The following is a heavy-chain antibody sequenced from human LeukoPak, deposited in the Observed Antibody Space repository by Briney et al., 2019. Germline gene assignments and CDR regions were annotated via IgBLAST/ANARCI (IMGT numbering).Heavy chain of an antibody. D-gene: IGHD2-8*01. V-gene: IGHV4-59*01. CDR1: GGSISSYY. CDR2: IYYSGST. CDR3: ARGIPNGAWVPPDFDL. Sequence: PSETLSLTCTVSGGSISSYYWSWIRQPPGKGLEWIGYIYYSGSTNYNPSLKSRVTISVDTSKNQFSLKLSSVTAADTAVYYCARGIPNGAWVPPDFDLWGRGTLVTVSS. J-gene: IGHJ2*01.